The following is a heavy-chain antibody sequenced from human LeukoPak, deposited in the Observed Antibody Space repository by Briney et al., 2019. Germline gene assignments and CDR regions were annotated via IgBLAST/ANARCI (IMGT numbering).Heavy chain of an antibody. Sequence: GGSLRLSCAASGFTFSTYEMNWVRQAPGKGLEWVSHISSSGSTIYYADSVKGRFTISRDNAKNSLYLQMNSLRAEDTAVYYCAKDIVVVVSATLGLGYWGQGTLVTVSS. V-gene: IGHV3-48*03. J-gene: IGHJ4*02. CDR1: GFTFSTYE. D-gene: IGHD2-15*01. CDR2: ISSSGSTI. CDR3: AKDIVVVVSATLGLGY.